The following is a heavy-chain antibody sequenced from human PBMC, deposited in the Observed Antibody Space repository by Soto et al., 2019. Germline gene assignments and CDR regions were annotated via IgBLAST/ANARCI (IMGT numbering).Heavy chain of an antibody. CDR1: GFTFSSYW. CDR2: KKQDGSEE. D-gene: IGHD5-12*01. CDR3: ARDRSSGYDLFYFDY. V-gene: IGHV3-7*05. J-gene: IGHJ4*02. Sequence: GGSLRLSCAASGFTFSSYWMSWVRQAPGKRLERVANKKQDGSEEYYVDSVKGRFTISRDNAKNSLYLQMNSLRAEDTAVYYCARDRSSGYDLFYFDYWGQGTLVTVSS.